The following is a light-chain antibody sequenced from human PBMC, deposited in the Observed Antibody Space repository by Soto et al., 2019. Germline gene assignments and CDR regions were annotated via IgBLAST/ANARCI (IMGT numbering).Light chain of an antibody. CDR1: NSNIGNNY. V-gene: IGLV1-51*01. CDR2: DNN. CDR3: GTWDSSLSVHV. J-gene: IGLJ1*01. Sequence: QSVLTQPPSVSAAPGQKVTISCSGRNSNIGNNYVSWYQQLLGTAPKLLIYDNNKRPSGIPDRFSGSKSGTSATLGITGLQTRDEADYYCGTWDSSLSVHVFGTGTKVTVL.